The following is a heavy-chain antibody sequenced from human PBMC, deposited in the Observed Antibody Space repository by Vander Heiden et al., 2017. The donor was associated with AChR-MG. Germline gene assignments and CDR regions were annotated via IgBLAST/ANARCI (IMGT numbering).Heavy chain of an antibody. Sequence: EVQLLESGGGLVQPGGSLRLSCAASGFTFSSYAMSWVRQAPGKGLEWVSAISGSGGSTYYADSVKGRFTISRDNSKNTLYLQMNSLRAEDTAVYYCARGGDLYCSGGSCYPLWGQGTLVTVSS. CDR3: ARGGDLYCSGGSCYPL. CDR1: GFTFSSYA. D-gene: IGHD2-15*01. V-gene: IGHV3-23*01. J-gene: IGHJ4*02. CDR2: ISGSGGST.